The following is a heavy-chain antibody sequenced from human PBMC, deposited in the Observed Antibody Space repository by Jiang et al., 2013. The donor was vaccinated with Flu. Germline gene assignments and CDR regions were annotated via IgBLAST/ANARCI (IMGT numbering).Heavy chain of an antibody. J-gene: IGHJ4*02. V-gene: IGHV3-9*01. CDR2: ISWNSGSI. Sequence: WVSGISWNSGSIGYADSVKGRFTISRDNAKNSLYLQMNSLRAEDTALYYCAKGRNSGSYFGFDYWGQGTLVTVSS. CDR3: AKGRNSGSYFGFDY. D-gene: IGHD1-26*01.